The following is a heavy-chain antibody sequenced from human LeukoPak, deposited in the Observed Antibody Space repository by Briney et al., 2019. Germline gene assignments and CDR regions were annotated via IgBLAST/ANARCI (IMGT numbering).Heavy chain of an antibody. V-gene: IGHV3-30*02. D-gene: IGHD6-13*01. CDR3: AKVQRQGAAAA. CDR2: IWYDGSNK. Sequence: GGSLRLSCAASGFTFSSYGMHWVRQAPGKGLEWVAVIWYDGSNKYYTDSVKGRFTISRDNSKNTLYLQMNSLRAEDTAVYYCAKVQRQGAAAAWGQGTLVTVSS. J-gene: IGHJ5*02. CDR1: GFTFSSYG.